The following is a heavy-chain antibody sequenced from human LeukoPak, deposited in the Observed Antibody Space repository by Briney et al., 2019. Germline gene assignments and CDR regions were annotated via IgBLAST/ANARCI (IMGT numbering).Heavy chain of an antibody. D-gene: IGHD1-26*01. J-gene: IGHJ4*02. CDR1: GFTFRTSG. CDR2: ISSSGTTI. V-gene: IGHV3-48*01. Sequence: GGSLRLSCAASGFTFRTSGMNWVRQAPGRGREWVSYISSSGTTISYAQSVKGRFTITRDNAQNSLTMHMNTPRADDTAVYYCAKDGGTHFDHWGQGTLVTVSS. CDR3: AKDGGTHFDH.